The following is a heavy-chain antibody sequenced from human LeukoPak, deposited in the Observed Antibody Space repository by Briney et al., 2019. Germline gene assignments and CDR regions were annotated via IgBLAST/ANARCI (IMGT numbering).Heavy chain of an antibody. D-gene: IGHD6-19*01. CDR3: AKETGYSSGWSRKGSYYHGMDV. CDR1: GFTFSSYG. V-gene: IGHV3-30*18. J-gene: IGHJ6*02. Sequence: GGSLRLSCAASGFTFSSYGMHWVRQAPGKGLEWVAVISYDGSNKYYADSVKGRFTISRDNSKNTLYLQMNSPRAEDTAVYYCAKETGYSSGWSRKGSYYHGMDVWGQGTTVTVSS. CDR2: ISYDGSNK.